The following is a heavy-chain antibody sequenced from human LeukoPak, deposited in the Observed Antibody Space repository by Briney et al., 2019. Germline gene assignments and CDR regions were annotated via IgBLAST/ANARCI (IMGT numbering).Heavy chain of an antibody. CDR2: INPNSGGT. CDR1: GYTFTGYY. D-gene: IGHD3-3*01. J-gene: IGHJ4*02. Sequence: VATVTVSCTASGYTFTGYYMHWVRQAPGQGLEEMGWINPNSGGTNYAQTFQGRVTMTRETSISTAYMELSRLRSDDTGVYYCARVPVDYDFWSGSRPYYCDYWGQGTLVTVSS. V-gene: IGHV1-2*02. CDR3: ARVPVDYDFWSGSRPYYCDY.